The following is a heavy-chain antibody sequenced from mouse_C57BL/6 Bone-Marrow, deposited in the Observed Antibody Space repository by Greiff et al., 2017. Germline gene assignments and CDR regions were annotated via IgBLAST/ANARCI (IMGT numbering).Heavy chain of an antibody. V-gene: IGHV1-22*01. CDR2: INPNNGGT. J-gene: IGHJ1*03. Sequence: EVQLQQSGPELVKPGASVKMSCKASGYTFTDYNMHWVKQSHGKSLEWIGYINPNNGGTSYNQKFKGKATLTVNKSSSTAYMELRSLTSEESAVYYCARTGALYGPYWYFDVWGTGTTVTVSS. CDR3: ARTGALYGPYWYFDV. D-gene: IGHD1-1*02. CDR1: GYTFTDYN.